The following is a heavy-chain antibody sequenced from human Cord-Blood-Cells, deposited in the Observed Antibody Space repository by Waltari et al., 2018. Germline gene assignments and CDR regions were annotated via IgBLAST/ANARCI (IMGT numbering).Heavy chain of an antibody. Sequence: QVQLQQWGAGLLKPSETLSLTCAVYGGSFSGYYWSWIRQPPGKGLEWIGEINHSGNTNYNPSLKSRVTISVDASKNQFSLKLSAVTAADTAVYYCARGRTYSSSSNFDYWGQGTLVTVSS. V-gene: IGHV4-34*01. D-gene: IGHD6-6*01. J-gene: IGHJ4*02. CDR1: GGSFSGYY. CDR2: INHSGNT. CDR3: ARGRTYSSSSNFDY.